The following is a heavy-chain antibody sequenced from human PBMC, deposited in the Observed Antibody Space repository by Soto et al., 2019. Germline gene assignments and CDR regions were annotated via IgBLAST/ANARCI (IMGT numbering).Heavy chain of an antibody. Sequence: ASVKVSCKASGYTFTSYDINWVRQATGQGLEWMGWMNPNSGNTGYAQKFQGRVTMTRNTSISTAYMELSSLRSEDTAVYYCARVSSRSWYFYYYYGMDVWGQGTTVTVSS. D-gene: IGHD6-13*01. CDR1: GYTFTSYD. CDR2: MNPNSGNT. J-gene: IGHJ6*02. V-gene: IGHV1-8*01. CDR3: ARVSSRSWYFYYYYGMDV.